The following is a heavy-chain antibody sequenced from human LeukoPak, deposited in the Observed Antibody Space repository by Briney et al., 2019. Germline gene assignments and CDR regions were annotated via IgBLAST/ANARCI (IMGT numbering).Heavy chain of an antibody. CDR3: ARVIREDFWSGYSSVLDY. CDR2: IYYSGST. J-gene: IGHJ4*02. CDR1: GGSISSGGYY. Sequence: SQTLSLTCTVSGGSISSGGYYWSWIRQHPGKGLEWIGYIYYSGSTYYNPSLKSRVTISVDTSKNRFSLKLSSVTAADTAVYYCARVIREDFWSGYSSVLDYWGQGTLVTVSS. D-gene: IGHD3-3*01. V-gene: IGHV4-31*03.